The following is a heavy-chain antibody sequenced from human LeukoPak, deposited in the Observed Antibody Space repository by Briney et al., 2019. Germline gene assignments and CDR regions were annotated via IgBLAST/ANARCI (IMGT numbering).Heavy chain of an antibody. CDR2: IIPIFGTA. V-gene: IGHV1-69*05. Sequence: SVKVSCKASEGTFSSYAVSWVRQAPGQGLEWMGGIIPIFGTANYAQKFQGRVTITTDESTSTAYMELSSLRSEDTAVYYCARVADFWSGYGWFDPWGQGTLVTVSS. J-gene: IGHJ5*02. CDR1: EGTFSSYA. CDR3: ARVADFWSGYGWFDP. D-gene: IGHD3-3*01.